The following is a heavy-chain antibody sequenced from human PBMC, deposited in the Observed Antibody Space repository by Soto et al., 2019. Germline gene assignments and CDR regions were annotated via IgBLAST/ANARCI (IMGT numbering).Heavy chain of an antibody. CDR2: IDPGDSSA. CDR1: GYTFFSFW. J-gene: IGHJ4*02. CDR3: ARRYCSRADCYSDS. D-gene: IGHD2-2*01. Sequence: LKISCHGSGYTFFSFWIVWVRQVPGKGLEWVGRIDPGDSSATYSPTFQGHVTISADRSTRSAYLQWRSLRASDTAIYFCARRYCSRADCYSDSWGQGSLVTVSS. V-gene: IGHV5-10-1*01.